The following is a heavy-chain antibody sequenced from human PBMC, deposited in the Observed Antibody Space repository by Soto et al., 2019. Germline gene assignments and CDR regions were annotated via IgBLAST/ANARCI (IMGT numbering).Heavy chain of an antibody. J-gene: IGHJ6*03. CDR3: AREYQPLLYLSDYYYMDV. CDR2: INHSGST. D-gene: IGHD2-2*02. V-gene: IGHV4-34*01. CDR1: GGSFSGYY. Sequence: QVQLQQWGAGLLKPSETLSLTCAVYGGSFSGYYWSWIRQPPGKGLEWIGEINHSGSTNYNPSLKSRFTITVDTSKNQLSLKLRSVTAADTAVYYCAREYQPLLYLSDYYYMDVWGKGTTVTVSS.